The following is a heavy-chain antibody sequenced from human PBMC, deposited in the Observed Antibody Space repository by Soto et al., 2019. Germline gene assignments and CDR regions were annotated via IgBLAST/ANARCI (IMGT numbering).Heavy chain of an antibody. D-gene: IGHD5-12*01. J-gene: IGHJ4*02. CDR1: GFTFSSYA. CDR2: IGGSGGST. Sequence: EVQLLESGGGLVQPGGSLRLSCAASGFTFSSYAMNWFRQAPGKGLEWVSGIGGSGGSTYYADSVKGRFTISRDNSKNTLYLQVNSLRAEDTAVYYCAKSPSIVATILERFDYWGQGTLVTVSS. V-gene: IGHV3-23*01. CDR3: AKSPSIVATILERFDY.